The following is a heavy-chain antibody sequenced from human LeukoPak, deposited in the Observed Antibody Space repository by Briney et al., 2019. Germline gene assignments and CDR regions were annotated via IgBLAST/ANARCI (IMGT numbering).Heavy chain of an antibody. CDR2: INHSGST. J-gene: IGHJ6*02. D-gene: IGHD2-2*01. V-gene: IGHV4-34*01. Sequence: SETLSLTCAVYGGSFSGYYWSWIRQPPGKGLEWIGEINHSGSTNYNPSLKSRVTISVDTSKNQFSLKLSSVTAADTAVYYCARVRCSSTSCYGMDVWGQGTTVTVSS. CDR3: ARVRCSSTSCYGMDV. CDR1: GGSFSGYY.